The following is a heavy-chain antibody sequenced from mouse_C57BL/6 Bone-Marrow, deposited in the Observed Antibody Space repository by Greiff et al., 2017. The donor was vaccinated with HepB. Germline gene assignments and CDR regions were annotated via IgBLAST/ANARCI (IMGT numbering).Heavy chain of an antibody. J-gene: IGHJ3*01. CDR2: SRNKANDYTT. CDR3: ARDDWGTY. CDR1: GFTFSDFY. V-gene: IGHV7-1*01. Sequence: EVKLVESGGGLVQYGRSLRLSCATSGFTFSDFYMEWVRQAPGKGLEWIAASRNKANDYTTEYSASVKGRFIVSRDTSQSILYLQMNALRAEDTAIYYCARDDWGTYWGQGTLVTVSA. D-gene: IGHD3-3*01.